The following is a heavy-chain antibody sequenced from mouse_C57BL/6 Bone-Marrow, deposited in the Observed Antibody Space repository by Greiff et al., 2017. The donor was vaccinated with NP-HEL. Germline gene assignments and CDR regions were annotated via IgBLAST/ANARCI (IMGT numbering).Heavy chain of an antibody. CDR2: IYPGSGNT. CDR3: ARWRWLRRGYFDY. CDR1: GYSFTSYY. J-gene: IGHJ2*01. D-gene: IGHD2-2*01. Sequence: VKVVESGPELVKPGASVKISCKASGYSFTSYYIHWVKQRPGQGLEWIGWIYPGSGNTKYNEKFKGKATLTADTSSSTAYMQLSSLTSEDSAVYYCARWRWLRRGYFDYWGQGTTLTVSS. V-gene: IGHV1-66*01.